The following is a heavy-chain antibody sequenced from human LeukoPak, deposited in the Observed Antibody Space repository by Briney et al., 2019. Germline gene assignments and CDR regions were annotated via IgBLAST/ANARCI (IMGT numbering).Heavy chain of an antibody. Sequence: SVKVSCKASGGTFSSYAISWVRQAPGQGLEWVGGIIPIFDSANYAQKFQGRVTITADESTSTAYMELSSLRSEDTAVYYCARGCEGLRLGELSNWGQGTLVTVSS. CDR1: GGTFSSYA. J-gene: IGHJ4*02. CDR3: ARGCEGLRLGELSN. CDR2: IIPIFDSA. V-gene: IGHV1-69*13. D-gene: IGHD3-16*02.